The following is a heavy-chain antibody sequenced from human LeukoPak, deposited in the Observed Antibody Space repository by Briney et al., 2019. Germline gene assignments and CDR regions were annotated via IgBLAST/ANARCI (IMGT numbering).Heavy chain of an antibody. CDR3: AKIGMAGGPHLDY. CDR1: GFSFSRYA. Sequence: GGSLRLSCAPSGFSFSRYAMSWVRQAPGGGLERVSAISGSGGGTYYADSVKGRFTISRDNSKNTLYLQMNSLRAEDTAVYYCAKIGMAGGPHLDYWGQGTLVTVSS. J-gene: IGHJ4*02. D-gene: IGHD2-8*02. CDR2: ISGSGGGT. V-gene: IGHV3-23*01.